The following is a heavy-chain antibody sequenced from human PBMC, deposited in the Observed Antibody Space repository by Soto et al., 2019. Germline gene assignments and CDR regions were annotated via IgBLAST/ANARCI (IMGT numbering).Heavy chain of an antibody. CDR3: ARDNVGGITMVRGVTIPPRWFDP. V-gene: IGHV1-2*02. CDR2: INPNSGGT. D-gene: IGHD3-10*01. CDR1: GYTFTGYY. J-gene: IGHJ5*02. Sequence: ASVKVSRKASGYTFTGYYMHWVRQAPGQGLEWMGWINPNSGGTNYAQKFQGRVTMTRDTSISTAYMELSRLRSDDTAVYYCARDNVGGITMVRGVTIPPRWFDPWGQGTLVTVSS.